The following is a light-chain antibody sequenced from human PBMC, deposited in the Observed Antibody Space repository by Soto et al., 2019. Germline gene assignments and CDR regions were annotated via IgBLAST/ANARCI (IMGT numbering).Light chain of an antibody. CDR3: ATWDDSLNGLV. Sequence: QSVLTQPPSASGTPGQRVTISCSGSSSNIGSNTVNWYQQLPGMAPKLLIYSNNQPPSGVPDRFSGSKSCTSASLATSGLQSEDEADDYCATWDDSLNGLVFGGGTKLTVL. V-gene: IGLV1-44*01. CDR2: SNN. J-gene: IGLJ2*01. CDR1: SSNIGSNT.